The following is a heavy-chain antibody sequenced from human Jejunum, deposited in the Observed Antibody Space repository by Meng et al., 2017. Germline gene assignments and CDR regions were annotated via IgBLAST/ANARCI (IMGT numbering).Heavy chain of an antibody. J-gene: IGHJ6*02. CDR1: GDSISSGAYY. CDR2: IENSGST. CDR3: ARVVTSFGYGMDV. Sequence: LRLSCTVSGDSISSGAYYWTWIRQYPGTGLEWIAYIENSGSTYYNPSLKSLVTISVDTSKNQFSLKLSSVTAADTAVYYCARVVTSFGYGMDVWGQGTTVTVSS. D-gene: IGHD4-11*01. V-gene: IGHV4-31*01.